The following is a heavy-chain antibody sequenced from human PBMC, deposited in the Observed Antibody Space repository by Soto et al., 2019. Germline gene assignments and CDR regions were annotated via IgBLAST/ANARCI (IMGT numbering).Heavy chain of an antibody. CDR3: ARVPTYYYDSSGYFTSDY. CDR2: ISAYNGNT. V-gene: IGHV1-18*01. Sequence: ASVKVSCKASGYTFTSYGISWVRQAPGQGLEWMGWISAYNGNTNYAQKLQGRVTMTIDTSTSTAYMELRSLRSDDTAAYYCARVPTYYYDSSGYFTSDYWGQG. J-gene: IGHJ4*02. CDR1: GYTFTSYG. D-gene: IGHD3-22*01.